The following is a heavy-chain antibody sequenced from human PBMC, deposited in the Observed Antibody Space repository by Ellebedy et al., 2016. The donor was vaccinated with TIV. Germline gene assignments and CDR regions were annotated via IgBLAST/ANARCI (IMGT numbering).Heavy chain of an antibody. CDR1: GFTFSNYA. D-gene: IGHD3-22*01. V-gene: IGHV3-23*01. Sequence: GGSLRLXXAASGFTFSNYAMSWVRQAPGKGLEWVSAISGSGGSTYYADSVKGRFTISRDNSKSTLFLQMNSLRPEDTAFYFCARENTYYYEPFDYWGQGTLVTVSS. CDR2: ISGSGGST. CDR3: ARENTYYYEPFDY. J-gene: IGHJ4*02.